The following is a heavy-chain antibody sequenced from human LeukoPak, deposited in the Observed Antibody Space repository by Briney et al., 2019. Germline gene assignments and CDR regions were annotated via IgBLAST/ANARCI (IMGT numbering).Heavy chain of an antibody. V-gene: IGHV1-69*13. Sequence: SVKVSCTASGYTFTSNAMHWVRQAPGQGLEWMGGIIPIFGTANYAQKFQGRVTITADESTSTAYMELSSLRSEDTAVYYCARGGIVVVPAAISHHDAFDIWGQGTMVTVSS. D-gene: IGHD2-2*01. J-gene: IGHJ3*02. CDR1: GYTFTSNA. CDR2: IIPIFGTA. CDR3: ARGGIVVVPAAISHHDAFDI.